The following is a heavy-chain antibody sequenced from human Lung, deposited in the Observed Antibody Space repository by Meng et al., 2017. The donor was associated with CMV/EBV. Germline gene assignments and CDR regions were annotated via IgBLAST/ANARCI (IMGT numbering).Heavy chain of an antibody. D-gene: IGHD6-13*01. Sequence: GLTFSNARKSWGREAPGKGVEWVGRSRSKDDFGAIEYGKTVKGRITISRDDSKNTLYLQMNSLKTKDTDVFYCTTDIVAAVNGAFDYWGQGTLVTVSS. CDR1: GLTFSNAR. CDR3: TTDIVAAVNGAFDY. CDR2: SRSKDDFGAI. V-gene: IGHV3-15*01. J-gene: IGHJ4*02.